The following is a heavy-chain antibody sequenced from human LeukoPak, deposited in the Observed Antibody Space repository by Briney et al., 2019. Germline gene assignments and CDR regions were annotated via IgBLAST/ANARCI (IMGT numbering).Heavy chain of an antibody. CDR2: IRCTSVGGTT. J-gene: IGHJ4*02. CDR1: GFTFKTAC. V-gene: IGHV3-15*01. Sequence: GGSLRLSCAASGFTFKTACLNWVRQAPGKGLEWVGRIRCTSVGGTTDYAAPVIGGFTGPSDDSSNSLFLQMDSLKTESTAVYYCTTDCISASCCGGSCVHWGQGALVTVSS. CDR3: TTDCISASCCGGSCVH. D-gene: IGHD2-2*01.